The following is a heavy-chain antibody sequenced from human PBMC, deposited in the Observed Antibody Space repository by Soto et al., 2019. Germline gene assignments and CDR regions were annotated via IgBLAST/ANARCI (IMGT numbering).Heavy chain of an antibody. J-gene: IGHJ4*02. Sequence: GASVKVSCKASGGTFSSYSISWVLQAPGQGLEWMGGIIPIFGTANYAQKFQGRVTITADESTSTAYMELSSLRSEDTAVYYCARDQKGAVPAAGFDYWGQGTLVTVSS. V-gene: IGHV1-69*13. D-gene: IGHD2-2*01. CDR2: IIPIFGTA. CDR3: ARDQKGAVPAAGFDY. CDR1: GGTFSSYS.